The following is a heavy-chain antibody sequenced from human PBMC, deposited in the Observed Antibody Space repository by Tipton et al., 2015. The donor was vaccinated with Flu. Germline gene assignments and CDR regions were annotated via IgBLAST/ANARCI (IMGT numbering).Heavy chain of an antibody. V-gene: IGHV3-11*01. D-gene: IGHD1/OR15-1a*01. CDR2: ITSGGYDM. CDR3: ARGGWASDTNNLLDY. CDR1: GFTFSGYY. J-gene: IGHJ4*02. Sequence: LSCAASGFTFSGYYMSWIRQAPGKGLEWVSYITSGGYDMYYADSVKGRFTISRDNAKNSLYLQLNSLRPEDTAIYYCARGGWASDTNNLLDYWGQGTLVTVSS.